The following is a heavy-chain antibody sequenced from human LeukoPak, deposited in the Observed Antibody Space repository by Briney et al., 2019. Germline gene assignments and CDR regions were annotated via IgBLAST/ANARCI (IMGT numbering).Heavy chain of an antibody. D-gene: IGHD1-1*01. J-gene: IGHJ4*02. V-gene: IGHV3-11*01. CDR2: ISSSGTPK. CDR3: VRDDGHHWFDF. Sequence: GGSLRLSCGASGFIFSDYYMSWIRQAPGKGLEWISYISSSGTPKYYADSVKGRFTISRDNAKKSLFLQMNSLRDEDTAVYYCVRDDGHHWFDFWGLGTLVTVSS. CDR1: GFIFSDYY.